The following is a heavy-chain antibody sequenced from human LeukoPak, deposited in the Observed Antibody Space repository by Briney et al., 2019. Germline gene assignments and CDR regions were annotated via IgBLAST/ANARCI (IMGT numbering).Heavy chain of an antibody. CDR3: ARASGEWLVEHFDY. Sequence: PGGSLRLSCAASGFTFRTYWMNWVRHAPGKGLVWVSRINNDGSSTSYVDSVKGRFTISRDNAKNTVYLQMNSLRAEDTAVYYCARASGEWLVEHFDYWGQGTLVTVSS. CDR2: INNDGSST. V-gene: IGHV3-74*01. D-gene: IGHD6-19*01. CDR1: GFTFRTYW. J-gene: IGHJ4*02.